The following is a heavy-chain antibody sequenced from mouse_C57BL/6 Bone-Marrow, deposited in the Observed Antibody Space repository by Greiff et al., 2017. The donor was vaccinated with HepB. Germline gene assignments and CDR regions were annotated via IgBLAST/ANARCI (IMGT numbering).Heavy chain of an antibody. CDR3: ASGGSSLSWFAY. Sequence: VKLQQPGAELVKPGASVKMSCKASGYTFTSYWITWVKQRPGQGLEWIGDIYPGSGSTNYNEKFKSKATLTVDTSSSTAYMQLSSLTSEDSAVYYCASGGSSLSWFAYWGQGTLVTVSA. CDR2: IYPGSGST. CDR1: GYTFTSYW. J-gene: IGHJ3*01. V-gene: IGHV1-55*01. D-gene: IGHD1-1*01.